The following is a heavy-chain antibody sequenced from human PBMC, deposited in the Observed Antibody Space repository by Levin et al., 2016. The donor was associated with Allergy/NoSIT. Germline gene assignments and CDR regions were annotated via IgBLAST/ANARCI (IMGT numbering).Heavy chain of an antibody. CDR1: GYSFSTYW. D-gene: IGHD3-10*01. CDR3: ARIGSTSLVTYYFDY. J-gene: IGHJ4*02. V-gene: IGHV5-51*01. CDR2: IYPDDSDT. Sequence: GGSLRLSCKGSGYSFSTYWIGWVRQMPGKGLEWMGIIYPDDSDTRYSPSFQGQVTISADKSISTAYLQWRTLKASDTAMYYCARIGSTSLVTYYFDYWGQGTLVTVSS.